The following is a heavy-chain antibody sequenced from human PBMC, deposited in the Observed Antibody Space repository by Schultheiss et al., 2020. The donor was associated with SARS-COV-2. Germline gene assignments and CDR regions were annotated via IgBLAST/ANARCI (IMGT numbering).Heavy chain of an antibody. J-gene: IGHJ4*02. D-gene: IGHD3-3*01. Sequence: GGSLRLSCAASGFTFSNYAMSWVRQTPGKGLEWVSGISGRDFSTDYTDSVKGRFTISRDNSRNTLYLQMNSLRAEDTAVYYCAKTLLRFLEPFDYWGQGTLVTVSS. V-gene: IGHV3-23*01. CDR1: GFTFSNYA. CDR3: AKTLLRFLEPFDY. CDR2: ISGRDFST.